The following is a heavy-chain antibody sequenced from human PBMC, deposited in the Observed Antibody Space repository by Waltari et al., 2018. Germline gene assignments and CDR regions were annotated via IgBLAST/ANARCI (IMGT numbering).Heavy chain of an antibody. V-gene: IGHV4-4*02. CDR1: GGSIRSSNW. J-gene: IGHJ6*02. D-gene: IGHD4-4*01. Sequence: QVQLQESGPGLVKPSGTLSLTCAVSGGSIRSSNWWRWVRQPPGKGLEWIGEIYHSGSTNYNPSLKSRVTISVDKSKNQFSLKLSSVTAADTAVYYCARDLSPTVTKYGMDVWGQGTTVTVSS. CDR3: ARDLSPTVTKYGMDV. CDR2: IYHSGST.